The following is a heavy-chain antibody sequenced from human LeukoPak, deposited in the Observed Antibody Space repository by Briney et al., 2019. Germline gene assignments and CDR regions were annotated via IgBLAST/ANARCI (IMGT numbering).Heavy chain of an antibody. CDR1: GYIFIGRY. CDR3: ARAGGGSSSWHLGD. CDR2: INPDSGGT. V-gene: IGHV1-2*02. Sequence: ASVKVSCKASGYIFIGRYVHWVRQAPGQGLEWMGWINPDSGGTIYAQKFQGRVTMTRDKSINTAYLELIRLTSDDAAIYYCARAGGGSSSWHLGDWGKGTLVTLYS. J-gene: IGHJ4*02. D-gene: IGHD6-13*01.